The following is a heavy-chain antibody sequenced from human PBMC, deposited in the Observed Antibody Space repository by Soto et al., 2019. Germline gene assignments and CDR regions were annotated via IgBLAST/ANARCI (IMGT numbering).Heavy chain of an antibody. CDR3: ARGLRGYDFWSGYPNWFDP. CDR1: GGSFSGYY. J-gene: IGHJ5*02. D-gene: IGHD3-3*01. CDR2: INHSGST. V-gene: IGHV4-34*01. Sequence: QVQLQQWGAGLLKPSETLSLTCAVYGGSFSGYYWSWIRQPPGKGMEWIGEINHSGSTNYNPSLKSRVTISVDTSKNKFPPKLSYVSAADTAVYYCARGLRGYDFWSGYPNWFDPWGQGTLVTVSS.